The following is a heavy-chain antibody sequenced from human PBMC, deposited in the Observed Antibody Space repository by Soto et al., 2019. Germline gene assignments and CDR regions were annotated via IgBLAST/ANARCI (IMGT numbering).Heavy chain of an antibody. J-gene: IGHJ6*02. CDR3: ARGVAAAGTGAYYYGMDV. CDR1: GYTFTSYG. Sequence: QVQLVQSGAEVKKPGASVKVSCKASGYTFTSYGISWVRQAPGQGLEWMGWISAYNGNTNYAQKLQGRVTMTTDPSTSTAYMELSSLRSDDTAVYYCARGVAAAGTGAYYYGMDVWGQGTTVTVSS. V-gene: IGHV1-18*01. CDR2: ISAYNGNT. D-gene: IGHD6-13*01.